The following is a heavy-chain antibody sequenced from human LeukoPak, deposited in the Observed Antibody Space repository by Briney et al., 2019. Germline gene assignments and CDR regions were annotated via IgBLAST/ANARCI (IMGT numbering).Heavy chain of an antibody. CDR1: GGTFSSYA. D-gene: IGHD1-26*01. CDR2: IIPIFGTA. V-gene: IGHV1-69*13. CDR3: ARDSLKERINWFDP. J-gene: IGHJ5*02. Sequence: RASVKVSCKASGGTFSSYAISWVRQAPGQGLEWMGGIIPIFGTANYAQKFQGRVTITADESTSTAYMELSSLRSEDTAVYYCARDSLKERINWFDPWGQGTLVTVSS.